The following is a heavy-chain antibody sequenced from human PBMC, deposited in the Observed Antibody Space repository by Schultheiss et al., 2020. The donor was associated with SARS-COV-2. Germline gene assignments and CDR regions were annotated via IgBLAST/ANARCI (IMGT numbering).Heavy chain of an antibody. J-gene: IGHJ6*02. Sequence: GGSLRLSCAASGFVFSDYWMHWVRQAPGKGLVWVSRINSAGSSTSYADSVKGRFTISRDNAKNTLYLQMNSLRAEDTTVYYCARGNYNGMDVWGQGTTVTVSS. CDR3: ARGNYNGMDV. CDR1: GFVFSDYW. V-gene: IGHV3-74*01. CDR2: INSAGSST.